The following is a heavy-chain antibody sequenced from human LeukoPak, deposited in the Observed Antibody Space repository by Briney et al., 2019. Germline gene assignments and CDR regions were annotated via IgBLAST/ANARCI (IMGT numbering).Heavy chain of an antibody. J-gene: IGHJ4*02. V-gene: IGHV3-74*01. Sequence: PGGSLRLSCAASGFTFSSHWKHWVCQAPGKGLVWVSGISTDGSRPRYADSVNGRFTISRDNAKNTLYLQMNSLRAEDTAVYFCVRDGQGSTPLDYWGQGTLVTVSS. CDR1: GFTFSSHW. D-gene: IGHD2-15*01. CDR3: VRDGQGSTPLDY. CDR2: ISTDGSRP.